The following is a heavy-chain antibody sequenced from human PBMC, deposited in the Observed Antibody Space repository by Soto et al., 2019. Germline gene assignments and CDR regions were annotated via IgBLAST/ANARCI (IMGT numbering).Heavy chain of an antibody. J-gene: IGHJ4*02. CDR1: GGSISSSSYY. CDR3: ARSYYARFGEPIFDY. V-gene: IGHV4-39*01. Sequence: PSETLSLTCTVSGGSISSSSYYWGWIRQPPGKGLEWIGGIYYSGSTYYNPSLKSRVTISVDTSKNQFSLKLSSVTAADTAVYYCARSYYARFGEPIFDYWGQGTLVTVSS. CDR2: IYYSGST. D-gene: IGHD3-10*01.